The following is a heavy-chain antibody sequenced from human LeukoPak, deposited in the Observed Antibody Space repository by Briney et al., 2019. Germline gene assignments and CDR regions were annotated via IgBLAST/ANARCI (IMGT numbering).Heavy chain of an antibody. CDR3: ARPSRITTIGRAFDI. Sequence: SETLSLTRTVSGGSISSYYWSWIRQPPGKGLEWIGYIYYSGSTNYNPSLKSRVTISVDTSKNQFSLKLSSVTAADTAVYYCARPSRITTIGRAFDIGAQGKMATVSP. CDR2: IYYSGST. J-gene: IGHJ3*02. V-gene: IGHV4-59*08. CDR1: GGSISSYY. D-gene: IGHD3-10*01.